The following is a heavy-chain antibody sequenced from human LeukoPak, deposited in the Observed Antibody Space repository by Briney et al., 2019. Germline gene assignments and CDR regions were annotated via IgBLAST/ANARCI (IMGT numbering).Heavy chain of an antibody. Sequence: GASVKVSCKASGGTFSSYAISWVRQAPGQGLEWMGRIIPIFGTANYAQKFQGRVTITTDESTSTAYMELSSLRSEDTAVYYCARVNIAARGRIFDYWGQGTLVTVSS. J-gene: IGHJ4*02. CDR2: IIPIFGTA. D-gene: IGHD6-6*01. V-gene: IGHV1-69*05. CDR1: GGTFSSYA. CDR3: ARVNIAARGRIFDY.